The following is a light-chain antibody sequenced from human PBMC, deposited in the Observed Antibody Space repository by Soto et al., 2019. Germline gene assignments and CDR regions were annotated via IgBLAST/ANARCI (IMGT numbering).Light chain of an antibody. J-gene: IGKJ1*01. CDR1: QGIRTY. CDR2: AAS. CDR3: QQLNSYPRT. Sequence: IQLTQSPSSLSASVGDRVTITCRASQGIRTYLAWYQQKPGKAPKLLIYAASTLQGGVPSRFSGSGSGTDFTLTISSLQPEDFAVYYCQQLNSYPRTFGQGTK. V-gene: IGKV1-9*01.